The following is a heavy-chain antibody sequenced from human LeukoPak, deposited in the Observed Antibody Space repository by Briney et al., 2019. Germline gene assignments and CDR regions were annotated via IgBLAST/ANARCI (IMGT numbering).Heavy chain of an antibody. CDR2: INQHGTDK. Sequence: GGSLRLSCAASGFTFSGYWMSWVRQAPGKGLEWVANINQHGTDKYYVDSVRGRFTISRDNAKNSLYLQMNSLRAEDTAVYYCAANGGPFDFWGQGTLVTVSS. V-gene: IGHV3-7*05. J-gene: IGHJ4*02. CDR1: GFTFSGYW. CDR3: AANGGPFDF. D-gene: IGHD4-23*01.